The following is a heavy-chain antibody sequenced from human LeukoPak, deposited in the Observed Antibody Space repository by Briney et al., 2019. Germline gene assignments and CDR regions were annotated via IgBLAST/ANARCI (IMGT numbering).Heavy chain of an antibody. V-gene: IGHV1-24*01. Sequence: GASVKVSCKVSGYTLTELSMHWVRQAPGKGLEWMGGFDPEDGETIYAQKFQGRVTMTEDTSTDTAYMELNSLRSDDTAVYYCVRDLGQWLVQGIFFDYWGQGTLVTVSS. D-gene: IGHD6-19*01. J-gene: IGHJ4*02. CDR1: GYTLTELS. CDR2: FDPEDGET. CDR3: VRDLGQWLVQGIFFDY.